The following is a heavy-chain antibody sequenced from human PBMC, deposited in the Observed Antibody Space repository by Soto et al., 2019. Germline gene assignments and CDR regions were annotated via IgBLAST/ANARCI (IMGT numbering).Heavy chain of an antibody. D-gene: IGHD4-17*01. Sequence: QVQLVQSGAEVKKPGSSVKVSCKASGGTFSSYTISWVRQAPGQGLEWMGRISPILGIANYAQKFQGRVTITADKSTSTAYMELSSLRSEDTAVYYCARDPTTYYYYYGMDVWGQGTTVTVSS. CDR2: ISPILGIA. V-gene: IGHV1-69*08. CDR1: GGTFSSYT. J-gene: IGHJ6*02. CDR3: ARDPTTYYYYYGMDV.